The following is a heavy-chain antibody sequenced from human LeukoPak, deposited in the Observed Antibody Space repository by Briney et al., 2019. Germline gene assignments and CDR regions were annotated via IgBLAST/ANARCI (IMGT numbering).Heavy chain of an antibody. CDR1: GFTFSSHW. J-gene: IGHJ4*02. D-gene: IGHD6-13*01. CDR2: IKYDGSEK. CDR3: VRGYSTELDY. Sequence: GGSLRLSCAASGFTFSSHWMSWVRQAPGKGLEWVANIKYDGSEKYYVDSVKGRFTISRDNAKNSLYLQMNSLRVDDTAAYYCVRGYSTELDYWGQGTLVTVSS. V-gene: IGHV3-7*04.